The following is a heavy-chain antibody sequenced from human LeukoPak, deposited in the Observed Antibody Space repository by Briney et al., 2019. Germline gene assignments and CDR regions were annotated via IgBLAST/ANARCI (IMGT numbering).Heavy chain of an antibody. V-gene: IGHV3-21*01. CDR3: AREIRGTPYTGNDY. Sequence: GGSLRLSCAASGFTFSSYSMNWVRQAPGKGLEWVSSISSSSSYIYYADSVKGRFTISRDNAKNSLYLQMNSLRAEDTAVYYCAREIRGTPYTGNDYWGQGTLVTVSS. CDR2: ISSSSSYI. CDR1: GFTFSSYS. J-gene: IGHJ4*02. D-gene: IGHD3-10*01.